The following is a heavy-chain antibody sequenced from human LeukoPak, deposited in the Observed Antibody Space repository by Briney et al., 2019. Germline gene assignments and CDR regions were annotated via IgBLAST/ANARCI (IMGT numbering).Heavy chain of an antibody. D-gene: IGHD4-17*01. Sequence: SVKVSCKASGGTFSSYAIRWVRQAPGQGLEWMGRIIPILGIANYAQKFQGRVTITADKSTSTAYMELSSLRSEDTAVYYCTFYGDYLTPSYDYWGQGTVVTVSS. CDR1: GGTFSSYA. CDR3: TFYGDYLTPSYDY. V-gene: IGHV1-69*04. J-gene: IGHJ4*02. CDR2: IIPILGIA.